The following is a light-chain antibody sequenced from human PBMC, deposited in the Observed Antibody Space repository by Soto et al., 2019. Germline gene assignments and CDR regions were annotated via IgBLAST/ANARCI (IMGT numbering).Light chain of an antibody. Sequence: EVVLTQSPATLSLSPGDRATLSCRASQSVSSYFAWYQQKPGQAPRLLIYAASNRATGIPARFSGSGSGTEFTLTISSLQSEDFAVYYCQQYDNWPWTFGQGAKVDIK. J-gene: IGKJ1*01. V-gene: IGKV3D-15*01. CDR1: QSVSSY. CDR3: QQYDNWPWT. CDR2: AAS.